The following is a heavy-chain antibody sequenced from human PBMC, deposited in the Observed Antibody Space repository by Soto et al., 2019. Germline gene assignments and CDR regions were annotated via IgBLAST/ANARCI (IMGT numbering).Heavy chain of an antibody. D-gene: IGHD1-7*01. CDR3: ARRHNWNYGLFWFDP. CDR2: IYYSGST. J-gene: IGHJ5*02. Sequence: PSETLSLTCTVSGGSISSYYWSWIRQPPGKGLEWVGYIYYSGSTNYNPSLKSRVTISVDTSKNQFPLKLSSVTAADTAVYYCARRHNWNYGLFWFDPWGQGTLVTVSS. CDR1: GGSISSYY. V-gene: IGHV4-59*08.